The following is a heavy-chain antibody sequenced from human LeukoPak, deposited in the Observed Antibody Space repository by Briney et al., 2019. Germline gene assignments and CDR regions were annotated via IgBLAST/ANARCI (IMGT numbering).Heavy chain of an antibody. CDR1: GFTFSSSW. J-gene: IGHJ4*02. V-gene: IGHV3-74*01. CDR3: VRDLSFSPDS. CDR2: ISPDGSYT. Sequence: GGSLRLSCAASGFTFSSSWMHWVRQVPGKGLVWVSHISPDGSYTDYADSVKGRFIISRDNAKNTMSLQMNSLRDEDTAVYYRVRDLSFSPDSWRQGTLVSVSP.